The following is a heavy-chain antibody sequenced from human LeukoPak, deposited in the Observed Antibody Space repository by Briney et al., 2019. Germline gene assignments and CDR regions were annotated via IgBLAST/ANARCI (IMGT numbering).Heavy chain of an antibody. CDR1: GGSFSGYY. V-gene: IGHV4-34*01. D-gene: IGHD2-2*01. CDR3: ARGIPGSVVVPAALYYFDY. CDR2: INHSGST. Sequence: PSETLSLTCAVYGGSFSGYYWSWIRQPPGKGLEWIGEINHSGSTNYNPSLKSRVTIPVDTSKNQFSLKLSSVPAADRAVYYCARGIPGSVVVPAALYYFDYWGQGTLVTVSS. J-gene: IGHJ4*02.